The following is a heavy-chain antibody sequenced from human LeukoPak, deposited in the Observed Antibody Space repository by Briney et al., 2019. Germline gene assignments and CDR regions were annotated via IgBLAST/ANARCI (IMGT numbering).Heavy chain of an antibody. CDR1: GGTFSSYA. CDR2: IIPIFGTA. CDR3: ARENRITMVRGVSSWFDP. D-gene: IGHD3-10*01. Sequence: SVKVSCKASGGTFSSYAISWVRQAPGQGLEWMGGIIPIFGTANYAQKFQGRVTITADESTSTAYMELSSLRSEDTAVYYCARENRITMVRGVSSWFDPWGQGTLVTVSS. V-gene: IGHV1-69*13. J-gene: IGHJ5*02.